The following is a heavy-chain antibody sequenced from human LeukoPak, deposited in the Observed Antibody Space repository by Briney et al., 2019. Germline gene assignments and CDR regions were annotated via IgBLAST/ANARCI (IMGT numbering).Heavy chain of an antibody. CDR2: ISSNGGST. J-gene: IGHJ6*03. V-gene: IGHV3-64*01. CDR1: GFTFSSYA. CDR3: ARVDYYGSGSYGYYYYYYMDV. D-gene: IGHD3-10*01. Sequence: PGGSLRLSCAASGFTFSSYAMHWVRQAPGKGLEYVSAISSNGGSTYYANSVKGRFTISRDNSKNTLYLQMGSLRAEDMAVYYCARVDYYGSGSYGYYYYYYMDVWGKGTTVTVSS.